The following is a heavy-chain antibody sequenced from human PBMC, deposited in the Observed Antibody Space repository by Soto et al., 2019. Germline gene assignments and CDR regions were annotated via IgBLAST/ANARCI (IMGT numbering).Heavy chain of an antibody. J-gene: IGHJ4*02. CDR3: AKELRPNDY. CDR1: GFSFSVSA. V-gene: IGHV3-23*01. Sequence: EVQLLESGGGLVQPGGSLRLSCTASGFSFSVSAMSWVRQAPGKGLEWVSALSLSGDNTYYADSVKGRFTISRDTSKNPLYLQMNSLRAEDTAVYYCAKELRPNDYWGQGTLVIVSS. CDR2: LSLSGDNT.